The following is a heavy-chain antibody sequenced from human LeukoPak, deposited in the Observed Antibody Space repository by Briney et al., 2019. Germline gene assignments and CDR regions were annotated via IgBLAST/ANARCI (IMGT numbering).Heavy chain of an antibody. CDR2: FDPEDGET. D-gene: IGHD2-2*01. Sequence: ASVKVSCKVSGYTLTELSMHWVRQAPGKGLEWMGGFDPEDGETIYAQKFQGRVTMTEDTSTDTAYMELSSLRSEDTAVYYCATSRGHCSSTSCPGEVQHWGQGTLVTVSS. CDR1: GYTLTELS. V-gene: IGHV1-24*01. CDR3: ATSRGHCSSTSCPGEVQH. J-gene: IGHJ1*01.